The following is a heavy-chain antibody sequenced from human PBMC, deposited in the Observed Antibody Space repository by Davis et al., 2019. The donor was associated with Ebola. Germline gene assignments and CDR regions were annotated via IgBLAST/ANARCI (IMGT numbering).Heavy chain of an antibody. CDR2: IYHNGNT. J-gene: IGHJ6*04. D-gene: IGHD3-10*02. CDR1: GGPINRGNW. CDR3: ATGYVRMDV. V-gene: IGHV4-4*02. Sequence: PSETLSLTCAVSGGPINRGNWWTWVRQPPGKGLEWIGDIYHNGNTKYNPSLKSRLTISIDKSKKQFSLKLTSVTAADTAVYYCATGYVRMDVWGTGTTVTVSS.